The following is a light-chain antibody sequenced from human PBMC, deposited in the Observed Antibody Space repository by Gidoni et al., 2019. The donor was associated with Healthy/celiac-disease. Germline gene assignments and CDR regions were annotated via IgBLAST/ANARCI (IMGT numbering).Light chain of an antibody. CDR1: QSLLSTSNNKNF. CDR3: QQYYNAPIT. J-gene: IGKJ4*01. Sequence: DIVMTQSPDYLPVSLGERASITCRSSQSLLSTSNNKNFLAWYRQKAGQPPKLLIYWASTRESGVPDRFSGSGSGTHFTLTISSLQAEDVAVYYCQQYYNAPITFGGGTKVEIK. V-gene: IGKV4-1*01. CDR2: WAS.